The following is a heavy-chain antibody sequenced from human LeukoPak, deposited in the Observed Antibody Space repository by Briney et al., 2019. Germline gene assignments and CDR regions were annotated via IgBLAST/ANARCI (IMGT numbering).Heavy chain of an antibody. D-gene: IGHD1-26*01. J-gene: IGHJ4*02. V-gene: IGHV4-34*01. CDR2: INHSGGT. CDR3: ASTDSGSYYFDY. Sequence: RPSETLSLTCAVYGGSFSGYYWSWIRQPPGKGLEWIGEINHSGGTNYNPSLKSRVTISVDTSKNQFSLKLSSVTAADTAVYYCASTDSGSYYFDYWGQGTLVTVSS. CDR1: GGSFSGYY.